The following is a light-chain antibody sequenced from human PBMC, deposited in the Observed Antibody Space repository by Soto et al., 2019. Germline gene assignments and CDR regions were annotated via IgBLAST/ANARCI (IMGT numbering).Light chain of an antibody. V-gene: IGKV1-5*01. CDR1: QSISSW. CDR2: DAS. J-gene: IGKJ1*01. CDR3: QHYYTYSWT. Sequence: DIQMTQSPSTLSASVGDRVIVTCRASQSISSWLAWYQQKPGKAPKLLIYDASSLQSGVPSRFSGSGSGTEFTLTISSLQPDDFATYYCQHYYTYSWTLGQGTKVDIK.